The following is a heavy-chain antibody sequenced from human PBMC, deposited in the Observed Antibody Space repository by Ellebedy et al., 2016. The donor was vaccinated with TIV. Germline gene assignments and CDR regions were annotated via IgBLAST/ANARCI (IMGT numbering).Heavy chain of an antibody. D-gene: IGHD5-18*01. CDR2: IYYSGST. Sequence: MPSETLSLTCTVSGGSISSGDHYWSWIRQPPGKGLEWIGYIYYSGSTYYNPSLKSRVTISADTSKNQFSLKLSSVTAADTAVYYCARGYSYGYCFDYWGQGTLVTVSS. CDR1: GGSISSGDHY. J-gene: IGHJ4*02. CDR3: ARGYSYGYCFDY. V-gene: IGHV4-30-4*01.